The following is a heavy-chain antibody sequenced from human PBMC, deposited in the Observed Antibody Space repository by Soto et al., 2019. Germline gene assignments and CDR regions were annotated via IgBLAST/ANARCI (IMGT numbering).Heavy chain of an antibody. CDR2: INHSGST. CDR1: GGSFSGYY. D-gene: IGHD4-17*01. V-gene: IGHV4-34*01. Sequence: SQTLSLTCAVYGGSFSGYYWSWIRQPPGKGLEWIGEINHSGSTNYNPSLKSRVTISVDTSKNQFSLKLSSVTAADTAVYYCARRLTTVVTHLPRRGNSYFDLWGRGTLVTVSS. J-gene: IGHJ2*01. CDR3: ARRLTTVVTHLPRRGNSYFDL.